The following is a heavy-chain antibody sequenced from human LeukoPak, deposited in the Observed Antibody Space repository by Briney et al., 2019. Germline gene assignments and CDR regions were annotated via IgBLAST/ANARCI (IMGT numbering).Heavy chain of an antibody. CDR2: ISASGSYT. CDR1: GFSFSDEY. J-gene: IGHJ4*02. CDR3: GRSRGAGPGAHFDV. Sequence: AGSLRLSCAASGFSFSDEYMSWIRQAPGQGLEWISYISASGSYTNYADSVKGRFTISRDNAKNSLYLQMNSLRAEDTAVYYCGRSRGAGPGAHFDVWGQGTLVTVSS. V-gene: IGHV3-11*03. D-gene: IGHD6-19*01.